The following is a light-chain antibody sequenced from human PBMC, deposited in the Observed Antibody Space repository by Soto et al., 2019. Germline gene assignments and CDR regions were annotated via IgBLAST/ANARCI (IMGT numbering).Light chain of an antibody. V-gene: IGLV2-14*03. CDR3: SSYSRGGAVV. J-gene: IGLJ2*01. CDR1: STDVGGYGY. CDR2: DVL. Sequence: QSALTQPASVSGSPGQSITISCTGTSTDVGGYGYVSWYQQHPGKAPQLIIYDVLNRPSGLSHRFFGSKSGITASLTISGLQAEDEADYFCSSYSRGGAVVFGGGTKLTVL.